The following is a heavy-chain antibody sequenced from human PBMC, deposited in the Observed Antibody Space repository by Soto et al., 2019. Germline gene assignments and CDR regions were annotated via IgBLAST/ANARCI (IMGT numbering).Heavy chain of an antibody. J-gene: IGHJ3*02. CDR2: IKQDGSEK. CDR3: ASIRIGVRGVHDAFDI. D-gene: IGHD3-10*01. CDR1: GFTFSSYL. Sequence: EVQLVESGGGLVQPGGSLRLSCAASGFTFSSYLMSWVRQAPGKGLEWVANIKQDGSEKYYVDSVKGRFTISRDNAKNSLYLQMNSLRAEDTAVYYCASIRIGVRGVHDAFDIWGQGTMVTVSS. V-gene: IGHV3-7*01.